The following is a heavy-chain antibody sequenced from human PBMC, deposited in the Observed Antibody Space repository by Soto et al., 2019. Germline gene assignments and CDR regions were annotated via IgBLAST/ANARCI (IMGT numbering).Heavy chain of an antibody. J-gene: IGHJ5*02. CDR3: AKLGYCSGGSCPDGAQGFDP. Sequence: GGSLRLSCAASGFTFSSYGMHWVRQAPGKGLEWVAVISYDGSNKYYADSVKGRFTISRDNSKNTLYLQMNSLRAEDMAVYYCAKLGYCSGGSCPDGAQGFDPWGQGTLVTVSS. D-gene: IGHD2-15*01. CDR2: ISYDGSNK. CDR1: GFTFSSYG. V-gene: IGHV3-30*18.